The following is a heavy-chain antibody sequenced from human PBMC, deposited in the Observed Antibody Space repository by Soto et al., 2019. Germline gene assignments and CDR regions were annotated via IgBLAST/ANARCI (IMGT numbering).Heavy chain of an antibody. CDR2: INPSGFST. V-gene: IGHV1-46*01. CDR1: GYTFSSSY. CDR3: ATGGYTYGFSAMDV. J-gene: IGHJ6*02. Sequence: QVQLVQSGAEVKKPGASGKISCKASGYTFSSSYIHWVRQAPGQGLEWMGLINPSGFSTDYAQTFQGRVTVTRDTSTSTVYMELSSLRSEDTAVYYCATGGYTYGFSAMDVWGPGTTVAVSS. D-gene: IGHD2-2*02.